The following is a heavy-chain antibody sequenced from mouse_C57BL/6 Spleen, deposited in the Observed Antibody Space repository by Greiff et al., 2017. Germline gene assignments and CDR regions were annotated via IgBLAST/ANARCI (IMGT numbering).Heavy chain of an antibody. CDR3: ARAGTHYFDY. V-gene: IGHV1-19*01. Sequence: VQLQQSGPVLVKPGASVKMSCKASGYTFTDYYMNWVKQSHGKSLEWIGVINPYNGGTSYNQKFKGKATLTVDKSSSTAYMELNSLTSEDSAVYYCARAGTHYFDYWGQGTTLTVSS. J-gene: IGHJ2*01. D-gene: IGHD4-1*01. CDR2: INPYNGGT. CDR1: GYTFTDYY.